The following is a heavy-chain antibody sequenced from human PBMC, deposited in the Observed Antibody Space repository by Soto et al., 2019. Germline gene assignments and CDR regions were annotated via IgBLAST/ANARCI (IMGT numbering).Heavy chain of an antibody. CDR3: ARDRESCSGGSCPHVFGMDV. V-gene: IGHV4-4*02. Sequence: SETLSLTSAVSGGSISSSNWSSWVRQPPGKGLEWLGEIYHSGSPNSLPSLKSRVTISVDQSQHQFSLKLSSVPAAATAVYYCARDRESCSGGSCPHVFGMDVWG. CDR1: GGSISSSNW. J-gene: IGHJ6*02. D-gene: IGHD2-15*01. CDR2: IYHSGSP.